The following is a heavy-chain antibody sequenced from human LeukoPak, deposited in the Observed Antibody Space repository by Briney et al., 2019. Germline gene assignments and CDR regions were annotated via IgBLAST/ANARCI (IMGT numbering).Heavy chain of an antibody. CDR2: IYHSGST. Sequence: SETLSLTCTVSGYSISSGYYWGWIRQPPGKGLEWIGSIYHSGSTYYNPSLKSRVTISVDTSKNQFSLKLSSVTAADTAVYYCARSAGGSLDWFDPWGQGTLVTVSS. D-gene: IGHD3-10*01. V-gene: IGHV4-38-2*02. CDR1: GYSISSGYY. CDR3: ARSAGGSLDWFDP. J-gene: IGHJ5*02.